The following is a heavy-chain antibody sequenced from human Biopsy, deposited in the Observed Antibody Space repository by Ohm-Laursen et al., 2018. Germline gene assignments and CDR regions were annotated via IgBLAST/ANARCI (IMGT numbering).Heavy chain of an antibody. V-gene: IGHV4-39*01. J-gene: IGHJ5*02. Sequence: SETLSLTCTVSGGSVSSNVHYWAWIRQPPGKGLECIGTVFHSGITFYNPSLKSRVTISIDTSKNQFSLNLSSVTAADTAVYYCARHPTGFWFDPWGHGTLVTVSS. CDR1: GGSVSSNVHY. CDR2: VFHSGIT. CDR3: ARHPTGFWFDP.